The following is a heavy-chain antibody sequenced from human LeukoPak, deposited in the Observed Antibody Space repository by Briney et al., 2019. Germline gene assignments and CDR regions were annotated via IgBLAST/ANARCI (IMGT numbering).Heavy chain of an antibody. J-gene: IGHJ4*02. D-gene: IGHD6-19*01. CDR1: GYTFTSYG. CDR2: ISAYNGNT. Sequence: ASVKVSCTASGYTFTSYGISWVRQAPGQGLEWMGWISAYNGNTNYAQKLQGRVTMTTDTSTSTAYMELRSLRSDDTAVYYCARGRYSSGWWVSEFDYWGQGTLVTVSS. CDR3: ARGRYSSGWWVSEFDY. V-gene: IGHV1-18*01.